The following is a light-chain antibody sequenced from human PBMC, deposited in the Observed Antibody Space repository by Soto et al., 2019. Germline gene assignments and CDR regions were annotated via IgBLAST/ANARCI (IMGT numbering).Light chain of an antibody. V-gene: IGKV4-1*01. CDR3: QQSYSTPRT. Sequence: DIVMTQSPDSLAVSLGERATINCKSSQSVLYSSNKKNYLAWYQQKSGQSPKVLIYWASTRESGVPDRFSGSVSGTDFTLTSSSLQAEDAAVYYCQQSYSTPRTFGQGTKVEIK. J-gene: IGKJ1*01. CDR1: QSVLYSSNKKNY. CDR2: WAS.